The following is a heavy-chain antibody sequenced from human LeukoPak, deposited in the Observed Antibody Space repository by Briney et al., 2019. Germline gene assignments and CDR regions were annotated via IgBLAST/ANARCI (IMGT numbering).Heavy chain of an antibody. Sequence: GGSLRLSCAASGLTFSSFGMHWVRQAPGKGLEYVSGISSNGGSTYYAGSVKGRFTISRDNSKNTVNLQMGSLRIEDTAVYHCARMTLYGSGTVDWGQGILDTVSS. CDR2: ISSNGGST. J-gene: IGHJ4*02. V-gene: IGHV3-64*02. D-gene: IGHD3-10*01. CDR1: GLTFSSFG. CDR3: ARMTLYGSGTVD.